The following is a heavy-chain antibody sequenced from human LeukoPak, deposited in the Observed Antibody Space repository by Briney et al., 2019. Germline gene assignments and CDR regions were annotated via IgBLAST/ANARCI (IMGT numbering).Heavy chain of an antibody. V-gene: IGHV1-2*02. CDR2: INPNSGGT. D-gene: IGHD2-15*01. CDR3: ARDLGCSGGSCDLNWFDP. CDR1: GYTFTGYY. Sequence: ALVKVSCKASGYTFTGYYMHWVRQAPGQGLEWMGWINPNSGGTNYAQKFQGRVTMTRDTSISTAYMELSRLRSDDTAVYYCARDLGCSGGSCDLNWFDPWGQGTLVTVSS. J-gene: IGHJ5*02.